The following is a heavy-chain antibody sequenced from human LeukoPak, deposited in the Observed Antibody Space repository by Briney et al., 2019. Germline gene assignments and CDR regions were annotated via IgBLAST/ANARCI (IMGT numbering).Heavy chain of an antibody. J-gene: IGHJ5*02. CDR3: AKDRA. CDR2: ISYDGSNK. V-gene: IGHV3-30*18. Sequence: GGSLRLSCAASGFTFSSYGMHWVRQAPGKGLEWVAVISYDGSNKYYADSVKGRFTISRDNFKNTLYLQMNSLRAEDTAVCYCAKDRAWGQGTLVTVSS. CDR1: GFTFSSYG. D-gene: IGHD5-24*01.